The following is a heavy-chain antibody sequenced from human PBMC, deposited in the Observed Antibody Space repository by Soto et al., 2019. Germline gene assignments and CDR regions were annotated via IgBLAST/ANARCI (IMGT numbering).Heavy chain of an antibody. CDR1: GFNFNTYS. CDR2: ISTSGGYK. D-gene: IGHD1-26*01. CDR3: AGERSALPGARDAMDV. V-gene: IGHV3-21*01. Sequence: EVRLVESGGDLVKPGGSLRVSCAASGFNFNTYSMNWVRQAPGKGLEWVSFISTSGGYKYYADSVRGRFTISRDNAKKSVYLEMNSLSADDTAVYYCAGERSALPGARDAMDVWGQGTTVTVSS. J-gene: IGHJ6*02.